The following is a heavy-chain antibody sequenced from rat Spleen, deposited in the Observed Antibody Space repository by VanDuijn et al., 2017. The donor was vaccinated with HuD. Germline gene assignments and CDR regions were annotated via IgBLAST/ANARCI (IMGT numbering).Heavy chain of an antibody. CDR2: MRYDGDT. D-gene: IGHD1-2*01. J-gene: IGHJ2*01. Sequence: QVQLKESGPGLVQPSQTLSLTCTVSGFSLTGNNIYWVRQPPGKGLVWMGRMRYDGDTSYNSALKSRLSISRDTSKNQVFLKMGSLQSDDTAIYYCTRSLYSSPLFDHWGQGVMVTVSS. V-gene: IGHV2-63*01. CDR3: TRSLYSSPLFDH. CDR1: GFSLTGNN.